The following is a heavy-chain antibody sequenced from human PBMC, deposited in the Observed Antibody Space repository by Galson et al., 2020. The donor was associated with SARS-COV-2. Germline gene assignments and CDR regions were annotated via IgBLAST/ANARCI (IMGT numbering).Heavy chain of an antibody. V-gene: IGHV3-30*04. Sequence: QLGESLKISCAASGFTFSSYAMHWVRQAPGKGLEWVAVISYDGSNKYYADSVKGRFTISSDNSKNTLYLQMNSLRAEDKAEYYCARSSGYYYMDVWGKGTTGTVAS. CDR1: GFTFSSYA. CDR3: ARSSGYYYMDV. CDR2: ISYDGSNK. D-gene: IGHD3-10*01. J-gene: IGHJ6*03.